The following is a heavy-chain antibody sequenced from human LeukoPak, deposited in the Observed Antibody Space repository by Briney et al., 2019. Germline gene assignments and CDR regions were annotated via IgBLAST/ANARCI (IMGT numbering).Heavy chain of an antibody. V-gene: IGHV3-23*01. Sequence: GGSLRLSCAASGFTVSSNYMSWVRQAPGKGLEWVSAISGSGGSTYYADSVKGRFTISRDNSKNTLYLQMNSLRAEDTAVYYCAKGTAPRGNNWFDPWGQGTLVTVSS. CDR3: AKGTAPRGNNWFDP. CDR2: ISGSGGST. CDR1: GFTVSSNY. D-gene: IGHD5-18*01. J-gene: IGHJ5*02.